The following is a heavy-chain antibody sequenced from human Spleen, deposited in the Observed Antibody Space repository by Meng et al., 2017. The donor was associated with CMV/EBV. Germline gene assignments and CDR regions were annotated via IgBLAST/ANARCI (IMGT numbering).Heavy chain of an antibody. CDR1: GFTFSSYS. J-gene: IGHJ6*02. V-gene: IGHV3-21*01. D-gene: IGHD2-2*02. Sequence: GGSLRLSCAASGFTFSSYSMNWVRQAPGKGLEWVSSISSSSSYIYYADSVKGRFTISRDNAKNSLYLQMNSLRAEDTAVYYCARDGPVVVPAAIWGYGMDVWGQGTTVTVSS. CDR3: ARDGPVVVPAAIWGYGMDV. CDR2: ISSSSSYI.